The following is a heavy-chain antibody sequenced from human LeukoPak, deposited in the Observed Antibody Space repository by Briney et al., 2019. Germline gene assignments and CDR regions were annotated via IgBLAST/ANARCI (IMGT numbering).Heavy chain of an antibody. Sequence: SETLSLTCAVSVYSISSGYYWGWIRQPPGKGLEWIGSIYHSGSTYYNPSLKCRVTISVDTSKNQFSLKLSSVTAADTAVYYCARHVRGYSSSQDYWGQGTLVTVSS. CDR3: ARHVRGYSSSQDY. J-gene: IGHJ4*02. CDR1: VYSISSGYY. D-gene: IGHD5-18*01. V-gene: IGHV4-38-2*01. CDR2: IYHSGST.